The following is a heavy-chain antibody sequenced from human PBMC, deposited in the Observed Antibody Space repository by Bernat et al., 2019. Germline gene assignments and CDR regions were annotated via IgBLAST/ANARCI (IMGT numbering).Heavy chain of an antibody. D-gene: IGHD3-3*01. Sequence: QVQLVQSGAEVKKPGASVKVSCKASGYTFSNHGIHWVRQAPGQGLEWMGWISTYNGKTNYERNLQGRITMTTDTSTNTAYMELRSLRSDDTAVYFCAKRRENYEIDYWGQGTLVTVSS. V-gene: IGHV1-18*01. J-gene: IGHJ4*02. CDR3: AKRRENYEIDY. CDR2: ISTYNGKT. CDR1: GYTFSNHG.